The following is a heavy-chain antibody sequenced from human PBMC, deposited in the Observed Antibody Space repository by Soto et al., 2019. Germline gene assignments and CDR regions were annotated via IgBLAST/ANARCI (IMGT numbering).Heavy chain of an antibody. J-gene: IGHJ6*02. D-gene: IGHD6-6*01. V-gene: IGHV1-18*01. CDR1: GYIFTTYG. CDR2: ISADSGYT. Sequence: QIQLVQSGGEVEIPGASVTVSSEASGYIFTTYGLSWVRQTPAHGLEWMGWISADSGYTQYAQFLQGRVTMTRDTSTNTGYMQLRDLTSDDTGIYYCARDRPPGSLYGMDAWGQGTAVTVSS. CDR3: ARDRPPGSLYGMDA.